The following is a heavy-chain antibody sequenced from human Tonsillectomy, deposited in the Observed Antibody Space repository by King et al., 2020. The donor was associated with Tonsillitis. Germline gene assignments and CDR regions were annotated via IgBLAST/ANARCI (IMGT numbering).Heavy chain of an antibody. D-gene: IGHD1-26*01. CDR2: IKQDGSEK. J-gene: IGHJ6*02. CDR1: GFTFSSYW. V-gene: IGHV3-7*04. Sequence: DVQLVESGGGLVQPGGSLRLSCAASGFTFSSYWMSWVRQAPGKGLEWVANIKQDGSEKYYVDSVKGRFTISRDNAKNSLYLQMNSLRAEDTAVYYCAGGSYRLYYGMDVWGQGTTVTVSS. CDR3: AGGSYRLYYGMDV.